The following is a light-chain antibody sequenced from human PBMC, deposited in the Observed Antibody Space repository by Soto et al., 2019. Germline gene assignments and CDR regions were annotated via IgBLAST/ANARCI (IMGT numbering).Light chain of an antibody. J-gene: IGKJ5*01. Sequence: VLTQSPGTLSLSPGGRATLSCRASQSVSRRLAWYQHRPGQSPRLLISGASMRASGVPVRFSGSGSGTDFTLTISRLEPEDFAVYYCQQYGGSPITFGLGTRLEI. CDR1: QSVSRR. CDR2: GAS. CDR3: QQYGGSPIT. V-gene: IGKV3-20*01.